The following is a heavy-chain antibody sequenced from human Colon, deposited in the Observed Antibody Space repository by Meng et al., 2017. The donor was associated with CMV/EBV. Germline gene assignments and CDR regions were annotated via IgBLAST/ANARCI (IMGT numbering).Heavy chain of an antibody. Sequence: GESLKISCAASGFRFSSYAMHWVRQAPGKGLEWVAAISFHEKNEYYADSVKGRFTISRDNSKNTLYLQMSNLSPEDTAVYYCASRSSSWTDSFDYWGQGTLVTVSS. V-gene: IGHV3-30*04. J-gene: IGHJ4*02. D-gene: IGHD6-13*01. CDR3: ASRSSSWTDSFDY. CDR2: ISFHEKNE. CDR1: GFRFSSYA.